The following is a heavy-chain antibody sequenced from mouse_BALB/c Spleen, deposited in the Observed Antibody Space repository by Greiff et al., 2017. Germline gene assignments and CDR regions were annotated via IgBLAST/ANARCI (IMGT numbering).Heavy chain of an antibody. CDR2: ISSGSSTI. Sequence: EVQGVESGGGLVQPGGSRKLSCAASGFTFSSFGMHWVRQAPEKGLEWVAYISSGSSTIYYADTVKGRFTISRDNPKNTLFLQMTSLRSEDTAMYYCARDRPWFAYWGQGTLVTVSA. CDR1: GFTFSSFG. J-gene: IGHJ3*01. CDR3: ARDRPWFAY. V-gene: IGHV5-17*02. D-gene: IGHD2-14*01.